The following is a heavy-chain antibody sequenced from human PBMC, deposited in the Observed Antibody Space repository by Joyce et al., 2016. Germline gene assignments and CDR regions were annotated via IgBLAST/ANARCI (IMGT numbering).Heavy chain of an antibody. J-gene: IGHJ5*02. CDR3: AREAYDCSGGSCYSSWFDP. D-gene: IGHD2-15*01. V-gene: IGHV1-18*01. Sequence: QVQLVQSGAEVKKPGASVKVSCKASGYTFTRYGISWVRQAPGQGLVWMGWISADNGNTNYAQKLQGRITMTTDTSTSTAYMELRSLRSDYTAVYYCAREAYDCSGGSCYSSWFDPWGQGTLVTVSS. CDR2: ISADNGNT. CDR1: GYTFTRYG.